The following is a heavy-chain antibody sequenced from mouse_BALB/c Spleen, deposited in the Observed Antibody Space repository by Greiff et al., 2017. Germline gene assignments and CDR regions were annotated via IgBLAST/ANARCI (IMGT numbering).Heavy chain of an antibody. CDR1: GYTFTSYW. CDR2: INPSTGYT. D-gene: IGHD4-1*02. CDR3: ARPPTGTYYFDY. V-gene: IGHV1-7*01. J-gene: IGHJ2*01. Sequence: VQLQQSGAELAKPGASVKMSCKASGYTFTSYWMHWVKQRPGQGLEWIGYINPSTGYTEYNQKFKDKATLTADKSSSTAYMQLSSLTSEDTAVYYCARPPTGTYYFDYWGQGTTLTVSA.